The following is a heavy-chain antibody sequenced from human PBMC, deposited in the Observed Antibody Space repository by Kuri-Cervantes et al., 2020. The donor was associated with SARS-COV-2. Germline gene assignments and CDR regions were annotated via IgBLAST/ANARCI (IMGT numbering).Heavy chain of an antibody. J-gene: IGHJ4*02. Sequence: GESLKISCAASGFTFSDYYMSWIRQAPGKGLEWVAVISYDGSNKYYADSVKGRFTISRDNSKNTLYLQMNSLRADDTAVYYCAGVDLWFGELYLDYWGQGTLVTVS. CDR1: GFTFSDYY. CDR2: ISYDGSNK. CDR3: AGVDLWFGELYLDY. D-gene: IGHD3-10*01. V-gene: IGHV3-30*03.